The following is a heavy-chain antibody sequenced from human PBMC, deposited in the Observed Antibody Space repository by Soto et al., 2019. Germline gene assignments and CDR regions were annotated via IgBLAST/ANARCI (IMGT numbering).Heavy chain of an antibody. J-gene: IGHJ4*02. Sequence: QVQLVESGGGVVQPGRSLRLSCAASGFTFSSYGMHWVRQAPGKGLEWVAVIWYDGSNKYYADSAKGRFTISRDNSKNTLYLQMNSLRAEDTAVYYCARDRVGVFDFDYWGQGTLVTVSS. CDR3: ARDRVGVFDFDY. CDR1: GFTFSSYG. D-gene: IGHD3-3*01. CDR2: IWYDGSNK. V-gene: IGHV3-33*01.